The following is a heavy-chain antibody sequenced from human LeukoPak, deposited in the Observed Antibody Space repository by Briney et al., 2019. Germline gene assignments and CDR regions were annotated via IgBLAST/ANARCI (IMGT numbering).Heavy chain of an antibody. CDR1: GFTFSSYW. CDR2: IKQDGSEK. Sequence: PGGSLRLSCAASGFTFSSYWMSWVRQAPGKGLEWVANIKQDGSEKYYVDSVKGRFTISRDNAKNSLYLQMNSLRAEDTAVYYCARDAITWGLHLNSSSCGWFDPWGQGTLVTVSS. D-gene: IGHD6-13*01. J-gene: IGHJ5*02. V-gene: IGHV3-7*03. CDR3: ARDAITWGLHLNSSSCGWFDP.